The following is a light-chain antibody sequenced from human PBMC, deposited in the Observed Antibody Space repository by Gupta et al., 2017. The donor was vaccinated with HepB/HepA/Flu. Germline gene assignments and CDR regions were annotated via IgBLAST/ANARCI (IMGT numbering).Light chain of an antibody. CDR2: GAS. CDR3: QQYGSSPLT. Sequence: EIVLXQSPGTXSLSPGERATLSCRASQSVSSSYLAWYQQKPGQAPRLLIYGASSRATGIPDRFSGSGSGTDFTLTISRLEPEDFAVYYCQQYGSSPLTFGGGTKVEIK. V-gene: IGKV3-20*01. CDR1: QSVSSSY. J-gene: IGKJ4*01.